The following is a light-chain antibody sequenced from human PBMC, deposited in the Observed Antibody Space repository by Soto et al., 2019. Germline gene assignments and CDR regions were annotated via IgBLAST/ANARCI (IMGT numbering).Light chain of an antibody. V-gene: IGLV2-14*01. CDR1: NSDIGGFPY. J-gene: IGLJ2*01. CDR2: EVS. CDR3: TSYTVITTVL. Sequence: QSALTQPASVSGSPGQSITISCTGTNSDIGGFPYVSWYQQHPGKAPKLMIYEVSNRPSGVSNRFSGSKSGTTASLTISGLQADDEADYYCTSYTVITTVLFGGGTKLTVL.